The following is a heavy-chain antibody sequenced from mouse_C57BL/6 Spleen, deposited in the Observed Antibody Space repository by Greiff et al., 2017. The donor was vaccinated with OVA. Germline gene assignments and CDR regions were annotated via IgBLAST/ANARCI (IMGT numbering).Heavy chain of an antibody. Sequence: QVQLKQSGAELVRPGSSVKLSCKASGYTFTSYWMHWVKQRPIQGLEWIGNIDPSDSETHYNQKFKDKATLTVDKSSSTAYMQLSSLTSEDSAVYYCARNHYGSSYDYAMDYWGQGTSVTVSS. J-gene: IGHJ4*01. V-gene: IGHV1-52*01. CDR3: ARNHYGSSYDYAMDY. CDR1: GYTFTSYW. D-gene: IGHD1-1*01. CDR2: IDPSDSET.